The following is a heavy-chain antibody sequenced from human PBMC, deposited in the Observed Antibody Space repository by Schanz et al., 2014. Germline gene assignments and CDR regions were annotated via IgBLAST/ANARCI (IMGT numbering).Heavy chain of an antibody. J-gene: IGHJ4*02. CDR3: AGGEYQLLYGN. D-gene: IGHD2-2*02. Sequence: AQLVESGGGVVQPGRSLRLSCVASGFTFISYDIHWVRQAPGKGLEWISYISSTSRATYYADSVKGRFTISRDNAKNSLFLQMNSLRAEDTAVYYCAGGEYQLLYGNWGQGTLVTVSS. V-gene: IGHV3-48*01. CDR2: ISSTSRAT. CDR1: GFTFISYD.